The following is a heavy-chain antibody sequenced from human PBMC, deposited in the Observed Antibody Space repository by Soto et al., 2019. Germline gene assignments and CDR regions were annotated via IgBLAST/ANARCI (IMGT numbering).Heavy chain of an antibody. Sequence: HPGGSLRLSCVASGFSLSDYAVNWVRQAPGKGLEWVAVIWYDGSNKYYADSVKGRFTISRDNSKNTLYLQMNSLRAEDTAVYYCARATEEYYYDSSGPDAFDIWGQGTTVTVSS. CDR3: ARATEEYYYDSSGPDAFDI. J-gene: IGHJ3*02. CDR1: GFSLSDYA. CDR2: IWYDGSNK. V-gene: IGHV3-33*01. D-gene: IGHD3-22*01.